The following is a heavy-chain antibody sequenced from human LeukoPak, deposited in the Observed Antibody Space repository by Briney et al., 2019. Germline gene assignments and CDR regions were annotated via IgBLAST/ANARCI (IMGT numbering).Heavy chain of an antibody. CDR1: GGSISSSSYY. CDR2: IYYSGST. CDR3: ARGGSVTMIVEEH. V-gene: IGHV4-61*05. Sequence: SETLSLTCTVSGGSISSSSYYWGWIRQPPGKGLEWIGYIYYSGSTNYNPSLKSRVTISVDTSKNQFSLKLSSVTAADTAVYYCARGGSVTMIVEEHWGQGTLVTVSS. J-gene: IGHJ4*02. D-gene: IGHD3-22*01.